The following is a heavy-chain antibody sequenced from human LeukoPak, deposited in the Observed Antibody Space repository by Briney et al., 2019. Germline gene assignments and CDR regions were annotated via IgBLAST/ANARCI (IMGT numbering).Heavy chain of an antibody. CDR2: ISSSGSTK. V-gene: IGHV3-11*04. J-gene: IGHJ3*02. CDR3: VKDVLFAVGDAFDI. D-gene: IGHD3-10*02. CDR1: GFTFSDYY. Sequence: PGGSLRLSCAASGFTFSDYYMSWIRQAPGKGLEWVSYISSSGSTKDYADSVKGRFTISRDNSKNTLYLHMNSLSAEDTAVYYCVKDVLFAVGDAFDIWGQGTMVTVSS.